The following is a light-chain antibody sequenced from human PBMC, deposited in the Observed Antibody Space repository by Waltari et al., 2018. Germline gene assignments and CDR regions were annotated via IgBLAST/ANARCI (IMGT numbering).Light chain of an antibody. V-gene: IGKV1-5*03. J-gene: IGKJ1*01. CDR1: QRISSW. Sequence: DIQMTQFPSTLSASVGDRVTITCRASQRISSWLAWYQQKSGKAPKFLIYKASSLESGVPSRFSGSGSGTEFTLTICSLQPDDFATFFCQQYNSFPWTFGQGTKVEIK. CDR3: QQYNSFPWT. CDR2: KAS.